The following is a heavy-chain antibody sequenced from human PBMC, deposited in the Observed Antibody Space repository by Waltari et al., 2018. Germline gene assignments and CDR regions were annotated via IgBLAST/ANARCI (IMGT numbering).Heavy chain of an antibody. D-gene: IGHD1-26*01. Sequence: QVQLQQWGAGLLKPSETLPLTCGVSGGSFSVYHWSWIRQPPGKGLEWIGEITHTGSTNSHPSLKSRVTIAVDTSKNQFSLSLRSVTAADTAVYYCARGSPVWKLGVTRRKGNEYFQDWGQGTLVTVSS. J-gene: IGHJ1*01. CDR3: ARGSPVWKLGVTRRKGNEYFQD. CDR1: GGSFSVYH. CDR2: ITHTGST. V-gene: IGHV4-34*01.